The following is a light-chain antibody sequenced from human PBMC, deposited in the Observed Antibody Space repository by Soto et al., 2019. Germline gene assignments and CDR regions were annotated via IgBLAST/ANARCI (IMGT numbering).Light chain of an antibody. J-gene: IGKJ4*01. CDR3: QQRSNWPPLT. V-gene: IGKV3-11*01. CDR2: DAS. CDR1: QSVSSY. Sequence: IVLTQSPATLSLSPGERATLSCRASQSVSSYLAWYQQKPGQAPRLLIYDASNRATGIPARFSGSGSGTDFTLTISSLEPEDFAVYYCQQRSNWPPLTFGGGTKV.